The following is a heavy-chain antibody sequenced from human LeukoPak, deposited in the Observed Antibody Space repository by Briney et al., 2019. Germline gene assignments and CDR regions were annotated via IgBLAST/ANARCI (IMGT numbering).Heavy chain of an antibody. Sequence: SETLSLTCSVSGGSISPDYWSWIRQPPGKGLEWIGCIFYTGSTNYNPSLKSRPTISVDTSNNHFSLKLTSVTAADTAVYFCARGHRDMDYWGQGTLVTVSS. CDR2: IFYTGST. V-gene: IGHV4-59*01. D-gene: IGHD3-10*01. J-gene: IGHJ4*02. CDR3: ARGHRDMDY. CDR1: GGSISPDY.